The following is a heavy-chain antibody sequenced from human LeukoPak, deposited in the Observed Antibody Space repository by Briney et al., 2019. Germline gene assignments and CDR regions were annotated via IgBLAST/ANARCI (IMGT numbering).Heavy chain of an antibody. Sequence: GGTLRLSCAASGFTFTSFAMSWVRQAPGKGLEWVSTISRSGVATYYANSVKGRFTISRDNSKNTVYLQMNSLRAEDAAIYYCAKHSHDGSAPYYEVQLDYWGQGTLVTVSS. CDR2: ISRSGVAT. D-gene: IGHD3-22*01. CDR3: AKHSHDGSAPYYEVQLDY. CDR1: GFTFTSFA. V-gene: IGHV3-23*01. J-gene: IGHJ4*02.